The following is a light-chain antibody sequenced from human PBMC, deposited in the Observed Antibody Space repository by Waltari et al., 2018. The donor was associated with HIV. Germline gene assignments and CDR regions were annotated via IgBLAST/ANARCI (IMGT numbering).Light chain of an antibody. CDR1: QSVSSY. J-gene: IGKJ4*01. Sequence: EIVLTQSPATLSLSPGERATLSCRASQSVSSYLAWYQEKPGQAPRLLIYDASNRATGIPARFNGSGSGTDFTLNISILEPEDLAVYSCQQHSSWPLTFGGGTKVEIK. CDR2: DAS. CDR3: QQHSSWPLT. V-gene: IGKV3-11*01.